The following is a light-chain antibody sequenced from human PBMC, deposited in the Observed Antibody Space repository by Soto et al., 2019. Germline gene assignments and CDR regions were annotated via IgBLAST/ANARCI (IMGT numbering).Light chain of an antibody. J-gene: IGKJ3*01. CDR3: QQYNNWPPFT. V-gene: IGKV3D-15*01. CDR1: QSVSSN. CDR2: GAS. Sequence: EIVMTQSPATRSVSPGERATLSCRGSQSVSSNLAWYQQKPGQAPRLLIYGASTRATGIPARFSGSGSGTEFTLTISSLQSEDFAVYYCQQYNNWPPFTFGPGTKVDIK.